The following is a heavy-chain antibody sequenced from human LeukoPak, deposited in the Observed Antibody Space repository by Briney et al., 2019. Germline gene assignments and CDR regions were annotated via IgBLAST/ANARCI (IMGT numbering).Heavy chain of an antibody. D-gene: IGHD1-26*01. Sequence: SETLSLTCTVSGGSISSYYWGWIEQPSGKGLEWIGYIYYIGSTNYNPSLKSPVAISVDTSQNYFVLELSSVTAADTAVYYCARDGTQLDYWGQGTLVTVSS. CDR1: GGSISSYY. CDR3: ARDGTQLDY. CDR2: IYYIGST. J-gene: IGHJ4*02. V-gene: IGHV4-59*01.